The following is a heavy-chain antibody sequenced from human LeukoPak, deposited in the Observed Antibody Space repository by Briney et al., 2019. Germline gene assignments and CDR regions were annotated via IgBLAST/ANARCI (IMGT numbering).Heavy chain of an antibody. Sequence: ASVKVSCKASGYTFTSYDINWVRQATGQGLEWMGWMNPNSGNTGHAQKFQGRVTMTRNTSISTAYMELSSLRSEDTAVYYCASFRYYYDSSGYQSRAFDIWGQGTMVTVSS. CDR2: MNPNSGNT. CDR3: ASFRYYYDSSGYQSRAFDI. V-gene: IGHV1-8*01. D-gene: IGHD3-22*01. J-gene: IGHJ3*02. CDR1: GYTFTSYD.